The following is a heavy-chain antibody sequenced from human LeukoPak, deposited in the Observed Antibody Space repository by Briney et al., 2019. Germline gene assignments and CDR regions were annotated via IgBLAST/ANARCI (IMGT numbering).Heavy chain of an antibody. D-gene: IGHD6-19*01. CDR2: IKEDGSVK. CDR3: ARDRGYNSLDY. Sequence: GGSLRLSCAASGFTFSNSWITWVRQAPGKGLEWVANIKEDGSVKNYVDSVRGRFTTSRDNAKNSVYLQMTSLRIEDTDVYYCARDRGYNSLDYWGQGTLVTVPS. J-gene: IGHJ4*02. V-gene: IGHV3-7*01. CDR1: GFTFSNSW.